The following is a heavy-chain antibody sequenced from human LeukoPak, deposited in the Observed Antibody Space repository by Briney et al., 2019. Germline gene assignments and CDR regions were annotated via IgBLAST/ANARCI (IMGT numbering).Heavy chain of an antibody. D-gene: IGHD3-10*01. CDR2: ISAYNGNT. V-gene: IGHV1-18*01. CDR1: GYTFTSYG. Sequence: ASVKVSCKASGYTFTSYGISWVRQAPGQGLEWMGWISAYNGNTNYAQKLQGRVTMTTDTSTSTAYMELRSLRSDDTAVYYCARTITYYHGSGGTYFDYWGQGTLVTVSS. CDR3: ARTITYYHGSGGTYFDY. J-gene: IGHJ4*02.